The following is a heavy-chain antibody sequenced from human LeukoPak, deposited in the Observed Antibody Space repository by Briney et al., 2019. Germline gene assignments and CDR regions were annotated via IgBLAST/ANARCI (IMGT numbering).Heavy chain of an antibody. CDR2: INPNSGGT. V-gene: IGHV1-2*02. J-gene: IGHJ4*02. CDR3: ARDFWSGGVGATVSDY. D-gene: IGHD1-26*01. CDR1: GYTFSGYY. Sequence: GASVKVSCKASGYTFSGYYMHWVRQAPGQGLEWVGWINPNSGGTNYAQKFQGRVTMTRDTSISTAYMELSRLRSDDTAVYYCARDFWSGGVGATVSDYWGQGTLVTVSS.